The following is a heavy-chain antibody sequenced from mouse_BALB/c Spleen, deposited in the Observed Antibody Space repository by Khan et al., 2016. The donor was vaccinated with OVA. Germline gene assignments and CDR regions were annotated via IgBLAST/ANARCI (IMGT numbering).Heavy chain of an antibody. CDR1: GYSITSGYG. D-gene: IGHD1-2*01. Sequence: EVQLQESGPGLVKPSQSLSLTCTVTGYSITSGYGWNWIRQFPGNKLEWMGYKSYSGSTNYNPSLKSRISINRETSKNQFFLQLNHVTTEDPATYYCAKTARIKYWGQGTTLTVSS. CDR3: AKTARIKY. J-gene: IGHJ2*01. CDR2: KSYSGST. V-gene: IGHV3-2*02.